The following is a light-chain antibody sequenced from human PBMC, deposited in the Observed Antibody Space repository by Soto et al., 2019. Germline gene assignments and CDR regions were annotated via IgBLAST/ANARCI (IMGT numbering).Light chain of an antibody. CDR3: QQYNKWPRT. V-gene: IGKV3-15*01. CDR1: QSVSSN. CDR2: GAS. Sequence: EVVMTQSPATLSVSPGEGATLSCRASQSVSSNLAWYQQKPGQAPSLLIYGASTRATGIPARFSGSGSGTEFTLTINSLQSEDFAVYYCQQYNKWPRTFGQGTKVEIK. J-gene: IGKJ1*01.